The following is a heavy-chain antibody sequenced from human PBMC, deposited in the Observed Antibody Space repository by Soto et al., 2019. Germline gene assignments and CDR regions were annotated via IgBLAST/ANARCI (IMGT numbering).Heavy chain of an antibody. V-gene: IGHV3-15*07. CDR1: GFTFNNAW. J-gene: IGHJ4*02. Sequence: TGGSLRLSCATSGFTFNNAWMNWVRQAPGKGLEWVGRIRSNNDGGTTEDAAPVKGRFIISRDDSKNTLYLQMNSLKIEDTGIYYCTTTRSTTSCFANWGPGTLVTVSS. CDR2: IRSNNDGGTT. CDR3: TTTRSTTSCFAN. D-gene: IGHD2-2*01.